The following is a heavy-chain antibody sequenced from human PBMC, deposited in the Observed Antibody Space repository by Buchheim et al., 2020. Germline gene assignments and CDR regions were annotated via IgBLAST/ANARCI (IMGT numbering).Heavy chain of an antibody. CDR1: GFTFSRYG. V-gene: IGHV3-30*18. Sequence: QVQLVESGGGVVQPGRSLRLSCAASGFTFSRYGMHWVRQAPGKGMEWVAVISYYGRNNHYVDPLKGHFTISRENSNKTLFLQMNSLRTNDTAVYYCAKVPASGTYYWGFNYWGQGT. D-gene: IGHD1-26*01. CDR3: AKVPASGTYYWGFNY. CDR2: ISYYGRNN. J-gene: IGHJ4*02.